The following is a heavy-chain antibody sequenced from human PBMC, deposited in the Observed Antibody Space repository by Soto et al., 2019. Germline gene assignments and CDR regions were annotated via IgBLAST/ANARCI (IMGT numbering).Heavy chain of an antibody. V-gene: IGHV3-33*01. CDR3: ARDGRGLRYFDWLSNLYYYYYGMDV. D-gene: IGHD3-9*01. CDR1: GFTFSSYG. Sequence: GGSLRLSCAASGFTFSSYGMHWVRQAPGKGLEWVAVIWYDGSNKYYADSVKGRFTISRDNSKNTLYLQMNSLRAEDTAVYYCARDGRGLRYFDWLSNLYYYYYGMDVWGQGTTVTVSS. J-gene: IGHJ6*02. CDR2: IWYDGSNK.